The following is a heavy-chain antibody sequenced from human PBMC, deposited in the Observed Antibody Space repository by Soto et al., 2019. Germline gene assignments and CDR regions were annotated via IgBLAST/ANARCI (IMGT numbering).Heavy chain of an antibody. J-gene: IGHJ3*02. CDR3: ARTNLGHYYDSSGYPLAFDI. CDR2: IYPGDSDT. V-gene: IGHV5-51*01. CDR1: GYSFTSYW. Sequence: GESLKISCKGSGYSFTSYWIGWVRQMPGKGLEWMGIIYPGDSDTRYSPSFQGQVTISADKSISTAYLQWSSLKASDTAMYYCARTNLGHYYDSSGYPLAFDIWGQGTMVTVSS. D-gene: IGHD3-22*01.